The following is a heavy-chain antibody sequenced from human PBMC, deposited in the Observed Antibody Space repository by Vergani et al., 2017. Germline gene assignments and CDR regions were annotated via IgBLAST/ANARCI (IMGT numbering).Heavy chain of an antibody. J-gene: IGHJ2*01. CDR1: GFTFGEYG. CDR2: IRSKAYGGTT. CDR3: TREDWYFDL. Sequence: EVQLVESGGGLVQPGRSLRLSCTASGFTFGEYGMSWVRQAPGKGLEWVGLIRSKAYGGTTEYAASVKGRNIISRDDSKSIAYLQVNSLKTEDTAVYYCTREDWYFDLWGRGTLVTVSS. V-gene: IGHV3-49*04.